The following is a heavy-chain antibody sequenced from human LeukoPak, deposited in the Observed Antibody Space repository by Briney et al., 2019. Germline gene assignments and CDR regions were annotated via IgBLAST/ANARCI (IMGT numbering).Heavy chain of an antibody. D-gene: IGHD1-26*01. Sequence: GGSLRLSCVASGFTLNDYALHWVRQAPGKGLEWISLISGDGDSTYYADSVKGRFTISRDNSKNSLYLQMSSLRAEDTAVYYCAKGVRSGTYYNCFDPWGQGTLVAVSS. J-gene: IGHJ5*02. CDR3: AKGVRSGTYYNCFDP. CDR2: ISGDGDST. V-gene: IGHV3-43*02. CDR1: GFTLNDYA.